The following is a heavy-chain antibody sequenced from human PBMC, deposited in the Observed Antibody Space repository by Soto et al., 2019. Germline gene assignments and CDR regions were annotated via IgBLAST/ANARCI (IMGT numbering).Heavy chain of an antibody. J-gene: IGHJ4*02. Sequence: PSETLSLTCTVSGDSISDDYWTWIRQPPGKALEWIGYVYNSGSTKYNPSLKSRVTISADTSKIQFSLKLSSVTAADSAVYYCARGHYDFWSGYFATIDYWGQGTLVTVSS. V-gene: IGHV4-59*08. CDR1: GDSISDDY. D-gene: IGHD3-3*01. CDR3: ARGHYDFWSGYFATIDY. CDR2: VYNSGST.